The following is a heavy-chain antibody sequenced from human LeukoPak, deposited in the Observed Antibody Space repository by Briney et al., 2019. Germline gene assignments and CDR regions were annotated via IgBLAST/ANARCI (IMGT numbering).Heavy chain of an antibody. V-gene: IGHV3-23*01. D-gene: IGHD3-10*02. Sequence: QPGRSLRLSCAASQFTFSSYAMSWVRQAPGKGLEWVSAITGGGDSTYYAGSVKGRFTISRDNSKNTLYLQMNSLRAEDTAVYYCARWSGDSAFDYWGQGTLVTVSS. J-gene: IGHJ4*02. CDR2: ITGGGDST. CDR1: QFTFSSYA. CDR3: ARWSGDSAFDY.